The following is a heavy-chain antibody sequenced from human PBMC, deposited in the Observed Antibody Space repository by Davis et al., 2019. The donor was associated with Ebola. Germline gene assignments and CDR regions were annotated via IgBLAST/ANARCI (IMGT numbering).Heavy chain of an antibody. Sequence: SETLSLTCTVSGGSISSYYWSWIRQPPGKGLEWIGYIYYSGSTNYNPSLKSRVTLSVDTSKNQFSLKLSSVTAADTAVYYFARVGYYYDSSGYYSGAFDIWGQGTMVTVSS. D-gene: IGHD3-22*01. CDR3: ARVGYYYDSSGYYSGAFDI. J-gene: IGHJ3*02. CDR2: IYYSGST. CDR1: GGSISSYY. V-gene: IGHV4-59*01.